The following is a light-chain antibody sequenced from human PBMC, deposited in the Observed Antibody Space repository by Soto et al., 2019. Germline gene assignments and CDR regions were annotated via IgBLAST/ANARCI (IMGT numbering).Light chain of an antibody. V-gene: IGLV2-14*03. CDR3: NAYTSSSTYG. J-gene: IGLJ1*01. Sequence: QSALTQPVSVSGSPGQSITISCPGTSGDVGGYNYVSWYHQHPGKAPKLMIYDVSNRPSGVSNRFAGSKSGNTASLTISGRQAEDEADYYCNAYTSSSTYGFGTGSKRTFL. CDR1: SGDVGGYNY. CDR2: DVS.